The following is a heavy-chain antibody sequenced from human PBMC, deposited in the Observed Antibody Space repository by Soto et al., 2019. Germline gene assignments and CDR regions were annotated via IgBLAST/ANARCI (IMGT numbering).Heavy chain of an antibody. CDR1: EFTFSSYS. CDR3: AKRGLYGSGSPFDC. CDR2: ISGSGAST. J-gene: IGHJ4*02. D-gene: IGHD3-10*01. V-gene: IGHV3-23*01. Sequence: GGSLRLSCAASEFTFSSYSMSWVRQAPGKGLEWVSTISGSGASTWYADSVKGRFTISRDNSKNTLYVQMNSLRAEDTAVYYCAKRGLYGSGSPFDCWGQGTLVTVSS.